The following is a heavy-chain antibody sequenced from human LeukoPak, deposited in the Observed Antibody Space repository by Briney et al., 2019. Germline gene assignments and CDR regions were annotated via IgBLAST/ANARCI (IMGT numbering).Heavy chain of an antibody. CDR3: ARDPYYYDSSGYYDHFDY. J-gene: IGHJ4*02. D-gene: IGHD3-22*01. CDR2: INPNSGGT. Sequence: ASVKVSCKASGYTFTGYYMHWVRQAPGQGLEWMGRINPNSGGTNYAQKFQGRVTMTRDTSISTAYMELSRLRSDDTAVYYCARDPYYYDSSGYYDHFDYWGQGTLVTVSS. CDR1: GYTFTGYY. V-gene: IGHV1-2*06.